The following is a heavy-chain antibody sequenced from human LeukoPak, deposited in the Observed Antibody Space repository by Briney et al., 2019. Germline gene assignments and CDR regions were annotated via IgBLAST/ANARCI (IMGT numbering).Heavy chain of an antibody. J-gene: IGHJ6*02. D-gene: IGHD2-2*01. CDR1: GFTFSSFW. CDR3: APHLSVVVPGAQYGMDV. CDR2: INSDGSST. Sequence: GGSLRLSRGASGFTFSSFWMHWVRQAPGKGLVWVSRINSDGSSTSYADSVKGRFTISGDNAKNMLYLQMNSLRAEDTAVYYCAPHLSVVVPGAQYGMDVWGQGTTVTVSS. V-gene: IGHV3-74*01.